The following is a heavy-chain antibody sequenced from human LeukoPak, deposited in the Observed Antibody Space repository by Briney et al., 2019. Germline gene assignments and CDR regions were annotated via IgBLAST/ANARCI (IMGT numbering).Heavy chain of an antibody. CDR1: GFSLTTRPLG. CDR3: AHRRSGYDWDHGDFDY. D-gene: IGHD5-12*01. J-gene: IGHJ4*02. CDR2: IYWDDDK. Sequence: SGPTLVNPTQTLTLTCSFSGFSLTTRPLGVGWIRQPPGKALEWLAVIYWDDDKRYNPSLKTRLTVTTATSKNQVVLIMTNMDPVDTATYYRAHRRSGYDWDHGDFDYWGQGTLATVSS. V-gene: IGHV2-5*02.